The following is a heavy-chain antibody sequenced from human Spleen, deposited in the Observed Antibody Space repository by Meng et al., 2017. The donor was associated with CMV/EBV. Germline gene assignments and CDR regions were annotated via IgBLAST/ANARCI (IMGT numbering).Heavy chain of an antibody. CDR3: AREQDYFDSGAFLGY. Sequence: GGSLRLSWAAAGFTFSSFCLHWVRQAPGMGLEWVALISYGGNNQYYADSVKGRFGISRDNSKNTLFLQMNSLRAEDTAVYYCAREQDYFDSGAFLGYWGQGALVTVSS. CDR2: ISYGGNNQ. V-gene: IGHV3-30*19. CDR1: GFTFSSFC. D-gene: IGHD3-22*01. J-gene: IGHJ4*02.